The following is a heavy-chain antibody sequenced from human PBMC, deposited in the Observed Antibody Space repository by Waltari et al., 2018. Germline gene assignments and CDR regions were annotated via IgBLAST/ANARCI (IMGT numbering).Heavy chain of an antibody. CDR2: IGTAGDT. Sequence: EVQLVESGGGLVQPGGSLRLSCAAPGFPFSNHDMHWVRQATGKGLEWVSGIGTAGDTYYPGSVKGRFTISRENAKNSLYLQMNSLRAGDTAVYYCARASSSPVWYFDLWGRGTLVTVSS. J-gene: IGHJ2*01. V-gene: IGHV3-13*01. CDR3: ARASSSPVWYFDL. CDR1: GFPFSNHD. D-gene: IGHD6-13*01.